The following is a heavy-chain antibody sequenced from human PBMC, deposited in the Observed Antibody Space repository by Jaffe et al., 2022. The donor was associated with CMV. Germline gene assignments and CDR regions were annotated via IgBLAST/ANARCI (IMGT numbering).Heavy chain of an antibody. CDR1: GGSFSGYY. V-gene: IGHV4-34*01. CDR2: INHSGST. CDR3: ARGPDTIAAAGTADY. D-gene: IGHD6-13*01. J-gene: IGHJ4*02. Sequence: QVQLQQWGAGLLKPSETLSLTCAVYGGSFSGYYWSWIRQPPGKGLEWIGEINHSGSTNYNPSLKSRVTISVDTSKNQFSLKLSSVTAADTAVYYCARGPDTIAAAGTADYWGQGTLVTVSS.